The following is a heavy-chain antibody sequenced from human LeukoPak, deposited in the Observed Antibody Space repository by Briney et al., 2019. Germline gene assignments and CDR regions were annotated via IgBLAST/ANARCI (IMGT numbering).Heavy chain of an antibody. CDR2: INAGNGNT. D-gene: IGHD6-19*01. J-gene: IGHJ4*02. CDR3: ARENSGWTYYFDY. Sequence: ASVKVSCKASGGTFSSYAISWVRQAPGQRLEWMGWINAGNGNTKYSQKFQGRVTITRDTSASTAYMELSSLRSEDTAVYYCARENSGWTYYFDYWGQGTLVTVSS. CDR1: GGTFSSYA. V-gene: IGHV1-3*01.